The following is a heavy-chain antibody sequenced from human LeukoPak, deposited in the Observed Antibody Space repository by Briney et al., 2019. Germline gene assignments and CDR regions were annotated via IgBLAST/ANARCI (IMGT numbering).Heavy chain of an antibody. D-gene: IGHD3-22*01. V-gene: IGHV4-59*01. CDR3: ARARGYYDS. CDR2: IYYSGST. CDR1: GGSISSYY. J-gene: IGHJ1*01. Sequence: TSETLSLTCTVSGGSISSYYWSWIRQPPGKGLEWIGYIYYSGSTNYNPSLKSRVTISVDTSKNQFSLKLSSVTAADTAVYYCARARGYYDSWGQGTLVTVSS.